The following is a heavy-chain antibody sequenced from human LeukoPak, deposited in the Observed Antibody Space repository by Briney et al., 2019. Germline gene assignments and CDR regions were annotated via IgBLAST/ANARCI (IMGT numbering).Heavy chain of an antibody. Sequence: GRSLRLFCAASGFTFSSYGMHWVRQAPGKGLEWVAVIWYDGSNKYYADSVKGRFTISRDNSKNTLYLQMNSLRAEDTAVYYCARDGWVITVREMGDFDYWGQGTLVTVSS. V-gene: IGHV3-33*01. CDR1: GFTFSSYG. D-gene: IGHD5-24*01. J-gene: IGHJ4*02. CDR2: IWYDGSNK. CDR3: ARDGWVITVREMGDFDY.